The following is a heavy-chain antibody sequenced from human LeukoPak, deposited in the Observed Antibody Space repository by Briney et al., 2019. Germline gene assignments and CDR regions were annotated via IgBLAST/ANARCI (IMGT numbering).Heavy chain of an antibody. CDR3: ARGGSSWYGNIGPGY. J-gene: IGHJ4*02. CDR1: GFTFSSYG. D-gene: IGHD6-13*01. V-gene: IGHV3-30*03. CDR2: ISYDGSNK. Sequence: GGSLRLSCAASGFTFSSYGMHWVRQAPGKGLEWVAVISYDGSNKYYADSVKGRFTISRDNSKNTLYLQMNSLRAEDTAVYYCARGGSSWYGNIGPGYWGQGTLVTVSS.